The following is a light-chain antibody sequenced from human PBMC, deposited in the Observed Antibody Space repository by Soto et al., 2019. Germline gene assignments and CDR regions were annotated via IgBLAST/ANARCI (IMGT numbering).Light chain of an antibody. Sequence: EIVMTQSPATLSVSPGERATLSCRAGQSVSSNLGWYQQKPGQAPRLLIYGASTRATGIPARFSGSGSGTDFTLTISSLQSEDFAVYYCQQYNNWPLTFGGGTKVEIK. CDR1: QSVSSN. CDR3: QQYNNWPLT. J-gene: IGKJ4*01. CDR2: GAS. V-gene: IGKV3-15*01.